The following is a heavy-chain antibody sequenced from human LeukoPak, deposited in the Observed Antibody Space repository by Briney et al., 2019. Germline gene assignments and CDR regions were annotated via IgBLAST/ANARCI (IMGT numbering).Heavy chain of an antibody. CDR2: IGGGGDI. CDR3: AIKLPGSFPFDQ. J-gene: IGHJ4*02. D-gene: IGHD1-7*01. Sequence: GGSLRLSCAASGVTFSNYAMAWVRQAPGKGLEWVSSIGGGGDISYADSVKGRFTISRDNSKNTLYLQMNSLRAEDTAVYYCAIKLPGSFPFDQWGQGTLVTVSS. CDR1: GVTFSNYA. V-gene: IGHV3-23*01.